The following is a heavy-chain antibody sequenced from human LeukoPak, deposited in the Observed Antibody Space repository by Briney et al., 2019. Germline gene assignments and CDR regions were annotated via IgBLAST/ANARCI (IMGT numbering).Heavy chain of an antibody. CDR3: ARSPDYDFWSGYYRDYYYGMDV. V-gene: IGHV4-59*08. CDR2: IYYSGST. D-gene: IGHD3-3*01. J-gene: IGHJ6*02. Sequence: PSQTLSLTCTVSGGSISSYYWSWIRQPPGKGLEWIGYIYYSGSTNYNPSLKSRVTISVDTSKNQFSLKLSSVTAADTAVYYCARSPDYDFWSGYYRDYYYGMDVWGQGTTVTVSS. CDR1: GGSISSYY.